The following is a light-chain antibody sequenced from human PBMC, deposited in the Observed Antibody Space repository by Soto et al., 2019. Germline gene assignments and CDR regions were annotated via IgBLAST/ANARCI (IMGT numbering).Light chain of an antibody. V-gene: IGLV2-14*03. Sequence: QAVLTQPTSVSGSPGQSITISCTGNHNDIGTYDYVYWYQQHPGRAPRILIYGVTTRPSGISDRFSASKSGLTASLTISGLQPEDEADYYCSSFTSDRIYVFGPGTKVTVL. CDR1: HNDIGTYDY. CDR2: GVT. J-gene: IGLJ1*01. CDR3: SSFTSDRIYV.